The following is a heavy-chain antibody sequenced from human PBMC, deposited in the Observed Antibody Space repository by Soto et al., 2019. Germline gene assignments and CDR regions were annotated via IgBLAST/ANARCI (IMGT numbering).Heavy chain of an antibody. V-gene: IGHV3-30-3*01. D-gene: IGHD3-10*01. CDR3: ATYGSGSAYYYGLDV. J-gene: IGHJ6*02. Sequence: QVQLVESGGGVVQPGRSLRLSCAASGFTFSTYAMHWVRQAPGKGLEWVAIISYDGSNNYYADSVKGRFTISRDKSKNTLYLQMNSLRPEDTAVYYCATYGSGSAYYYGLDVWGQGTTVTVSS. CDR2: ISYDGSNN. CDR1: GFTFSTYA.